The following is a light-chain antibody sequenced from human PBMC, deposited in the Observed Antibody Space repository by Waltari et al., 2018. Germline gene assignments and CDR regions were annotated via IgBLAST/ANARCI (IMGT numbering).Light chain of an antibody. CDR1: SSNIGSNT. V-gene: IGLV1-44*01. Sequence: QSVLTQPPSASGTPGQRVTISCSRSSSNIGSNTVNWYQQLPGTAPKLLIYNNNQRPSWVPDRFSGASSGTSASLAISGLQSEDEADYYCAAWDDSLNVLFCGGTKLTVL. CDR2: NNN. CDR3: AAWDDSLNVL. J-gene: IGLJ2*01.